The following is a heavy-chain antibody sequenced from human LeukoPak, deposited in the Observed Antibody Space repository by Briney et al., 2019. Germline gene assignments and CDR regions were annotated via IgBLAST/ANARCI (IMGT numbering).Heavy chain of an antibody. CDR1: GYTLTELS. V-gene: IGHV1-24*01. D-gene: IGHD3-10*01. J-gene: IGHJ6*04. CDR2: FNPEDGET. CDR3: ATRSSNAYGLTYYGMDV. Sequence: ASVKVSCKVSGYTLTELSMHWVRQAPGKGLEWMGGFNPEDGETIYAQKFQGRVTMTEDTPTDTAYMELSSLRSEDTAVYYCATRSSNAYGLTYYGMDVWGKGTTVTVSS.